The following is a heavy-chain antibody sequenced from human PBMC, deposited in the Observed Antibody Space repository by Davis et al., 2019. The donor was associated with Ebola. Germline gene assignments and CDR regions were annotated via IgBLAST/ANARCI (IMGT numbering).Heavy chain of an antibody. J-gene: IGHJ6*02. CDR2: ISSNGGST. Sequence: GESLKISCSASGFTFSSYAMHWVRQAPGKGLEYVSAISSNGGSTYYADSVKGRFTISRDNSKNTLYLQMSSLRAEDTAVYYCARSIRFLEWLPSYGMDVWGQGTTVTVSS. CDR1: GFTFSSYA. CDR3: ARSIRFLEWLPSYGMDV. D-gene: IGHD3-3*01. V-gene: IGHV3-64D*08.